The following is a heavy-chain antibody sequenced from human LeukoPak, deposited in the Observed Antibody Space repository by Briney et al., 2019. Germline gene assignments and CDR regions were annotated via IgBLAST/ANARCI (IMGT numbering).Heavy chain of an antibody. V-gene: IGHV4-34*01. Sequence: SETLSLTCAVYGGSFSGYYWSWIRQPPGKGLEWIGEINHSGSTNYNPSLKSRVAISVDTSKNQFSLKLSSVTAADTAVYYCARDRGYCSSTSCSMYYYYYMDVWGKGTTVTVSS. CDR2: INHSGST. CDR1: GGSFSGYY. J-gene: IGHJ6*03. D-gene: IGHD2-2*01. CDR3: ARDRGYCSSTSCSMYYYYYMDV.